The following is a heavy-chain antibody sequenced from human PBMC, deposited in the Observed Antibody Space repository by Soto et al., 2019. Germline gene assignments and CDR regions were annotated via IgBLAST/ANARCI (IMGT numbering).Heavy chain of an antibody. CDR1: GYTFTGYY. D-gene: IGHD2-15*01. CDR3: ARAHGVIVVVAATLDYYYGMDV. J-gene: IGHJ6*02. CDR2: INPNSGGT. V-gene: IGHV1-2*02. Sequence: SVKVSCKASGYTFTGYYMHWVRQAPGQGLEWMGWINPNSGGTNYAQKFQGRVTMTRDTSISTAYMELSRLRSEDTAVYYCARAHGVIVVVAATLDYYYGMDVWGQGTTVTVSS.